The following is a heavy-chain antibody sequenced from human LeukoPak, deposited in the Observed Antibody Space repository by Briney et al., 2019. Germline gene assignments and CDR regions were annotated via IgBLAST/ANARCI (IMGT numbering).Heavy chain of an antibody. D-gene: IGHD3-10*01. V-gene: IGHV3-23*01. J-gene: IGHJ3*02. CDR3: ARIRGAFDM. CDR1: GFTFSDYA. CDR2: VSGSGGRT. Sequence: GGSLRLSCAASGFTFSDYAMSWVRQAPGKGLEWVSSVSGSGGRTYYTDSVKGRFTISRDNSKNTVYLQMNSLRAEDTAVYYCARIRGAFDMWGQGPMVTVSS.